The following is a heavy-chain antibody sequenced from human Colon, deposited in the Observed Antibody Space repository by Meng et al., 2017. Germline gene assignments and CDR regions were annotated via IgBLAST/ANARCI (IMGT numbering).Heavy chain of an antibody. V-gene: IGHV4-39*07. Sequence: GSLRLSCTVSGDSISGSGYYWDWIRQTPGKGLEWIANIYYRGTTYYNPSLRSRVTISLDTSENTFSLHLTSVTAADTAVYYCARTRARFVGMDVWGHGTTVT. J-gene: IGHJ6*02. D-gene: IGHD3-16*01. CDR2: IYYRGTT. CDR1: GDSISGSGYY. CDR3: ARTRARFVGMDV.